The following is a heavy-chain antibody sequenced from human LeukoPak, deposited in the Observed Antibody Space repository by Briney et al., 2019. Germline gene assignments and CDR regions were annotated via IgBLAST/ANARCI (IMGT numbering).Heavy chain of an antibody. J-gene: IGHJ4*02. V-gene: IGHV4-59*01. CDR3: ARDPYGPSGSFDY. D-gene: IGHD3-10*01. CDR1: GASISSYY. CDR2: IYYSGST. Sequence: MSSETLSLACTVSGASISSYYWSWIRQPPGQGLEWIGYIYYSGSTNYNPSLKSRVTISVDTSKNQFSLKLSSVTAADTALYYCARDPYGPSGSFDYWGQGTLVTVSS.